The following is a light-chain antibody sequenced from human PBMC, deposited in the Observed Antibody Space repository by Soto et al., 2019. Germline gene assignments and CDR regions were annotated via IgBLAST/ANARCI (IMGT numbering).Light chain of an antibody. Sequence: DIQMTQSPSSLSASVGDRVTITCRASPSISSYLNWYQQKPGKAPKLLIYDASSLESGVPSRFSGSGSGTEFTLTISSLQPDDFATYYCQQYNSYSPLTFGGGTKVDIK. CDR1: PSISSY. CDR2: DAS. CDR3: QQYNSYSPLT. J-gene: IGKJ4*01. V-gene: IGKV1-5*01.